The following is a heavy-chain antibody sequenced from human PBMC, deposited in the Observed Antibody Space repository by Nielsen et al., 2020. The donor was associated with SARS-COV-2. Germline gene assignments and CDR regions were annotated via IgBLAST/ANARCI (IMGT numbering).Heavy chain of an antibody. J-gene: IGHJ4*02. CDR3: AREMGGSSRHLDY. D-gene: IGHD6-13*01. V-gene: IGHV3-74*01. CDR2: INSGGSST. Sequence: VRQAPGKGLVWVSRINSGGSSTNYADSVKGRFTISRDNAKNTLYLQMNSLRAEDTAVYYCAREMGGSSRHLDYWGQGTLVTVSS.